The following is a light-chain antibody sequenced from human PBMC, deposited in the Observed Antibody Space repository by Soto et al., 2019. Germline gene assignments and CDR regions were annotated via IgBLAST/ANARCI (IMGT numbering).Light chain of an antibody. J-gene: IGLJ1*01. Sequence: QSALTQPASVSGSPGQSITISCTGTSDEIGSYNLVSWYQHHPGKAPQLMIYEVNKRLSGVSDRFSGSKSGNTASLTISGLQSEDETDYYCCSYAGSSTPFVFGTGTKLTVL. V-gene: IGLV2-23*02. CDR1: SDEIGSYNL. CDR3: CSYAGSSTPFV. CDR2: EVN.